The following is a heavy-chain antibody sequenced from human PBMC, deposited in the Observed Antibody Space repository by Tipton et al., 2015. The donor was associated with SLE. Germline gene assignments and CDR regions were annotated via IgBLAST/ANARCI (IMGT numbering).Heavy chain of an antibody. CDR1: GGSISSDSYS. Sequence: LRLSCTVSGGSISSDSYSWSWIRQPAGKGLEWIGRIYTSGSTNYNPSLKSRVTISVDTSKNQFSLRLSSVTAADTAVYYCARGDKVTTMWDGLSNAEYFQHWGQGTLVTVSS. CDR3: ARGDKVTTMWDGLSNAEYFQH. J-gene: IGHJ1*01. V-gene: IGHV4-61*02. D-gene: IGHD2-21*02. CDR2: IYTSGST.